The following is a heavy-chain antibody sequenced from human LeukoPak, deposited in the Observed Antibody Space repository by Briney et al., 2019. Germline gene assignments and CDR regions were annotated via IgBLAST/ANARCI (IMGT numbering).Heavy chain of an antibody. J-gene: IGHJ4*02. V-gene: IGHV3-23*01. Sequence: PGGSLRLSCAASGFTFSTFAMSWVRQAPGMGLEWVSTISGAGGVTYYADSVKGRFTISRDNSRNTLFLQMDSLRAEDTAVYFCAKKQHSGYFPFDYWGQGTLVTASS. D-gene: IGHD3-22*01. CDR1: GFTFSTFA. CDR2: ISGAGGVT. CDR3: AKKQHSGYFPFDY.